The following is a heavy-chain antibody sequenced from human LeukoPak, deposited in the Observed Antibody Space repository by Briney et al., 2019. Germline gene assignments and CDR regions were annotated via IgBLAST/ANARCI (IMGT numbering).Heavy chain of an antibody. J-gene: IGHJ3*02. CDR1: GYSFTSYW. CDR2: IYPGDSDT. V-gene: IGHV5-51*01. CDR3: ARIYSHYDILTSGAFDI. Sequence: GESLKISCKGSGYSFTSYWIGWVRQMPGKGLEWMGIIYPGDSDTRYSPSFQGQVTISADKSISTAYLQWSSLKASDTAMYYCARIYSHYDILTSGAFDIWGQGTMVTVPS. D-gene: IGHD3-9*01.